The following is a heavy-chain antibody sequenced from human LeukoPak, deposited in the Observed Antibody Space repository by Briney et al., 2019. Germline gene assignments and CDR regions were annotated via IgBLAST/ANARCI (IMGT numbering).Heavy chain of an antibody. D-gene: IGHD6-19*01. CDR3: ARSNLEQWLVWSYYGIDV. V-gene: IGHV3-21*04. CDR2: ISSSSSYI. Sequence: PGGSLRLSCAASGFTFSSYSMNWVRQAPGKGLEWVSSISSSSSYIYYADSVKGRFTISRDNAKNSLYLQMNSLRAEDTAVYYCARSNLEQWLVWSYYGIDVWGQGTTVTVSS. J-gene: IGHJ6*02. CDR1: GFTFSSYS.